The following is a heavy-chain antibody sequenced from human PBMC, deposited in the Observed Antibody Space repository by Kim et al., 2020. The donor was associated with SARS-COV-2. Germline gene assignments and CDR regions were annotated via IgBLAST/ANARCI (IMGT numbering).Heavy chain of an antibody. CDR1: GFTFSSYA. CDR3: AKDGSPYRYFDF. CDR2: ISGSGGAT. J-gene: IGHJ4*02. Sequence: GGSLRLSCAASGFTFSSYAMNWVRQAPGKGLEWVSAISGSGGATYYADSMEGRFTISRDNSKNMLYLQMNSLRAADTAVYYCAKDGSPYRYFDFWGQGTLVTVSS. V-gene: IGHV3-23*01.